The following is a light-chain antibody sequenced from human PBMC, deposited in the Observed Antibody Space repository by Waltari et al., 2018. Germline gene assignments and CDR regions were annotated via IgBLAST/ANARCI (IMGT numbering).Light chain of an antibody. CDR2: RDT. J-gene: IGLJ2*01. V-gene: IGLV3-1*01. Sequence: SYELAQPPSVSVSPGQTASITCSGDKLGDKYVSWYQQKPGPSPVVVIYRDTERPSGIPERFSGSNSGNTATLTISGTHTMDEADYYCQAWDSSAAVFGGGTKLTVL. CDR3: QAWDSSAAV. CDR1: KLGDKY.